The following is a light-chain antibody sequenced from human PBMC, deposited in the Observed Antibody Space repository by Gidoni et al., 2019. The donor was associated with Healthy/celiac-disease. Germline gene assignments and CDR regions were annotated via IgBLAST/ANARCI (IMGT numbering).Light chain of an antibody. V-gene: IGKV3-20*01. CDR1: LSVSSNY. CDR2: GAS. J-gene: IGKJ1*01. Sequence: DIVLTQSPGTLSLSPAERATLSSRASLSVSSNYLAWYQQKPGQAPRLLIYGASSRATGIPDRFSGSGSGTDFTLTISRLEPEDFAVYSCQQYGSSPRTFGQGTKVEIK. CDR3: QQYGSSPRT.